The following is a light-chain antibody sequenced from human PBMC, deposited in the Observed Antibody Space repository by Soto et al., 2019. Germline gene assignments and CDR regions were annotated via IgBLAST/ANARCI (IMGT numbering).Light chain of an antibody. V-gene: IGKV3-15*01. Sequence: EIVMTQSPATLSVSPGERATLSCRASQSVYSNLAWYQQRPGQAPRLLIYATSARATGIPASFIGSGSGTEFTLTISRLQSEDFAVYYCQQYNNWPLTFGGGTKVEI. CDR2: ATS. CDR3: QQYNNWPLT. CDR1: QSVYSN. J-gene: IGKJ4*01.